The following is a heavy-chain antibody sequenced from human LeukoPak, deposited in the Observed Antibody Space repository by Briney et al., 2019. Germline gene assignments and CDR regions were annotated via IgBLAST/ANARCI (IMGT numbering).Heavy chain of an antibody. CDR1: GFTFSSCS. D-gene: IGHD1-26*01. Sequence: GGSLRLSCAASGFTFSSCSMNWVRQAPGKGLEWVSSISSSSSYIYYADSVKGRFTISRDNAKNSLYLQMNSLRAEDTAVYYCARAPFPIVGATKGDYWGQGALVTVSS. V-gene: IGHV3-21*01. J-gene: IGHJ4*02. CDR3: ARAPFPIVGATKGDY. CDR2: ISSSSSYI.